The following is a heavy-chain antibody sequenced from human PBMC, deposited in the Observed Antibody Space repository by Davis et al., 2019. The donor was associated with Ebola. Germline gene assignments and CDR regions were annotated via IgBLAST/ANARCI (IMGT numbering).Heavy chain of an antibody. J-gene: IGHJ4*02. Sequence: AASVKVSCKASGGTFSSYAISWVRQAPGQGPEWMGWISAYNANTNYAQNLQGRVTMTTDTSTSTAYMELRSLRSDDTAVYYCARANYYDSSGYLRVWGQGTPVTVSS. CDR3: ARANYYDSSGYLRV. CDR1: GGTFSSYA. D-gene: IGHD3-22*01. V-gene: IGHV1-18*01. CDR2: ISAYNANT.